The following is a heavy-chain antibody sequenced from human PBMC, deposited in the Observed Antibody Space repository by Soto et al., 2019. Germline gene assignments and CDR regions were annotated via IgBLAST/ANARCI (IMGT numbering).Heavy chain of an antibody. V-gene: IGHV3-15*01. Sequence: EVQLVESGGGMVKPGGSLRLSCAAAGFDFSNAWMTWVRQAPGKGLEWVGRIKIKTDGETREYAEPVKGRFTISRDDSKNTLYLQMDRLKPEDTALYYCTTSVGGYFDNWGEGTLGTVSS. J-gene: IGHJ4*02. CDR3: TTSVGGYFDN. CDR1: GFDFSNAW. CDR2: IKIKTDGETR. D-gene: IGHD2-15*01.